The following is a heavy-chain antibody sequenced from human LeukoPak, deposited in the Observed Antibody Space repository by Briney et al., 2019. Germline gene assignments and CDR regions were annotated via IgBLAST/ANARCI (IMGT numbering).Heavy chain of an antibody. D-gene: IGHD5-18*01. J-gene: IGHJ5*02. V-gene: IGHV4-39*01. Sequence: SEALSLTCTVSGGSISSSGYYWGWIRQPPGKGLAWIASIYYSGSTYYNPSLKSRVTISVDTSKNQFSLKLSSVTAADTAIYYCARNQYSYGTNWFDPWGQGTLVTVSS. CDR3: ARNQYSYGTNWFDP. CDR1: GGSISSSGYY. CDR2: IYYSGST.